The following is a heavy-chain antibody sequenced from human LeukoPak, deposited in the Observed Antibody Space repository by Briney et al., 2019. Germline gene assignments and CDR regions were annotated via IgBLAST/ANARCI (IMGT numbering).Heavy chain of an antibody. J-gene: IGHJ4*02. CDR2: IYYSGST. Sequence: SETLSLTCTVSGGSISSYYWSWIRQPPGKGLEWIGYIYYSGSTNYNPSLKSRVTISVDTSKNQFSLKLSSVTAADTAVYYCARHAHILTGYYYFDYWGQGTLVTVSS. D-gene: IGHD3-9*01. CDR1: GGSISSYY. V-gene: IGHV4-59*08. CDR3: ARHAHILTGYYYFDY.